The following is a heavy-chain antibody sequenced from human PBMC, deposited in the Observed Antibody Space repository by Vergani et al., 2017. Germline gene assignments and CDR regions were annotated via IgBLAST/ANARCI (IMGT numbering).Heavy chain of an antibody. CDR2: ISSSGTIV. J-gene: IGHJ4*02. Sequence: QVQLVESGGGLVKPGGSLRLSCAASGFTFSDPYMSWVRQAPGMGLEWVSYISSSGTIVYYADSVKGRFTISRDNTKNTLYLQMNSLGAENTAVYYCARDLAPIAAAGHFDYWGQGTLVTVSS. V-gene: IGHV3-11*04. D-gene: IGHD6-13*01. CDR1: GFTFSDPY. CDR3: ARDLAPIAAAGHFDY.